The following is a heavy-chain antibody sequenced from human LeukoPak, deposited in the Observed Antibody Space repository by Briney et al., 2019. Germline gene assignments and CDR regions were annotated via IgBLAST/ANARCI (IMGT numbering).Heavy chain of an antibody. Sequence: SETLSLTCAVYGGSFSGYYWSWIRQPPGKGLEWIGEINHSGSTNYNPSLKSRVTISVDTSKNQFSLKLSSVTAADTAVYYCARGRGYSGSYFDYWGQGTLVTASS. CDR1: GGSFSGYY. V-gene: IGHV4-34*01. CDR3: ARGRGYSGSYFDY. D-gene: IGHD1-26*01. J-gene: IGHJ4*02. CDR2: INHSGST.